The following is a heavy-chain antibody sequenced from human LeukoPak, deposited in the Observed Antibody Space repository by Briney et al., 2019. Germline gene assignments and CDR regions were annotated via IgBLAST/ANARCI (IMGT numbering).Heavy chain of an antibody. CDR1: GLTFSDSI. CDR2: IRGKADSYAT. V-gene: IGHV3-73*01. J-gene: IGHJ4*02. D-gene: IGHD1-1*01. CDR3: SRQLSGTGATDY. Sequence: GGSLRLSCAASGLTFSDSIIHWVRQASGKGLEWVGRIRGKADSYATGYAASVKGRFIVSRDDSRNTAYLQMNSLTTEDTALYYCSRQLSGTGATDYWGQGTLVTVSS.